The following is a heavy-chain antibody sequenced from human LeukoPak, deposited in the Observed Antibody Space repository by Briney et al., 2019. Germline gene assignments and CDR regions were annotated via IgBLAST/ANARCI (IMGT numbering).Heavy chain of an antibody. Sequence: QSGGSLRLSCVASGFTFDDYAMHWVRQAPGKGLEWVSRITWNGETASYADSVRGRFTIFRDNAGNSLYLQMNSLSGVDTAVYYCAKDRAPYAYSGLDVWGQGTSVTVSS. CDR2: ITWNGETA. J-gene: IGHJ6*02. CDR1: GFTFDDYA. D-gene: IGHD2-21*01. CDR3: AKDRAPYAYSGLDV. V-gene: IGHV3-9*01.